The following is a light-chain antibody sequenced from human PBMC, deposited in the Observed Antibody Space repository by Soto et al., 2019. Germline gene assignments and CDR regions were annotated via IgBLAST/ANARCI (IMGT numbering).Light chain of an antibody. CDR1: QSVSSSY. J-gene: IGKJ1*01. CDR2: GAS. V-gene: IGKV3-20*01. CDR3: QQYGSSRWT. Sequence: IVLTESSGPLSLSPGERATLSWRANQSVSSSYLAWYQQKPGQAPRLLIYGASSRATGIPDRFSGSGSGTDFTLTISRLEPEDFAVYYCQQYGSSRWTFGQGTKVDIK.